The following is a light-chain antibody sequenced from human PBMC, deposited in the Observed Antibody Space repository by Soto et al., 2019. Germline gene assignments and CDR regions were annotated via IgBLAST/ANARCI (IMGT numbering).Light chain of an antibody. V-gene: IGKV3-15*01. J-gene: IGKJ4*01. CDR3: QQYYTWPIT. Sequence: EIVLTQSPGTLSLSTGERATLSCRTSQSVSSSYLAWYQQQPGQAPRLLIYGASTRAIGTPAGFSGSGSGTEFTLTISSLQSEDCAIYYCQQYYTWPITFGGGTKVDI. CDR2: GAS. CDR1: QSVSSSY.